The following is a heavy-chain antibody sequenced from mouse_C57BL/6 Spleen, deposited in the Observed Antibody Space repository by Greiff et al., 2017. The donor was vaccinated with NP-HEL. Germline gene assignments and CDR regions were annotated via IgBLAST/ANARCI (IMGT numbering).Heavy chain of an antibody. CDR3: ARGDGKGFYYFDY. CDR2: INHDGSST. D-gene: IGHD1-1*01. V-gene: IGHV5-16*01. J-gene: IGHJ2*01. Sequence: EVKLVESGGGLVKPGSSMKLSCTASGFTFSDYYMPWVRQVPEKGLEWVANINHDGSSTYYLESLKSRFIISRDNAKNILYLQMSSLKSEDTATYYCARGDGKGFYYFDYWGQGTTLTVSS. CDR1: GFTFSDYY.